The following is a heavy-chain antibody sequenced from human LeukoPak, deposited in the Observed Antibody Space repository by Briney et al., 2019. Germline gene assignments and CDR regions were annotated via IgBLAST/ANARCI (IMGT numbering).Heavy chain of an antibody. CDR2: INPNSGGT. CDR3: ASASLPALRFLEWLPFN. J-gene: IGHJ4*02. D-gene: IGHD3-3*01. V-gene: IGHV1-2*02. CDR1: GYTFTGYY. Sequence: ASVTVSCKASGYTFTGYYMHWVRQAPGQGLEWMGWINPNSGGTNYAQKFQGRVTMTRDTSISTAYVELSRLRSDDTAVYYCASASLPALRFLEWLPFNWGQGTLVTVSS.